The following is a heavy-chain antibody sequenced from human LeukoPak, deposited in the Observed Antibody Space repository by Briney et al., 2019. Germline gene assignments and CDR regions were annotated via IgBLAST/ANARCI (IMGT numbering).Heavy chain of an antibody. D-gene: IGHD6-19*01. V-gene: IGHV3-48*03. Sequence: PGGSLRLSCAASGFSFSSYEMQWVRQAPGKGLEWLSYISSSGRTMYYADSVKGRFTVSRDNAKNSLYLQMNSLRAEDTAVYYCARVDSSGWYRVIDYWGQGTLVTVSS. CDR3: ARVDSSGWYRVIDY. CDR1: GFSFSSYE. CDR2: ISSSGRTM. J-gene: IGHJ4*02.